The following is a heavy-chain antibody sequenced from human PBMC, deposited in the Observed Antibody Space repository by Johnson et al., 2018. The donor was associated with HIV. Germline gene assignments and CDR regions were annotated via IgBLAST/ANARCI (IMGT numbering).Heavy chain of an antibody. J-gene: IGHJ3*01. V-gene: IGHV3-73*01. Sequence: VQLVESGGGLVQPGGSLKLSCAASGFTFSDSAMHWVRQASGKGLEWVGRIRSNSYSYATAYSSSVDGRFTITRDDSKNTAYLQRNSLRAEDTALYYCARECFMVQGADAFDLWGQGTMVTFSS. CDR3: ARECFMVQGADAFDL. CDR2: IRSNSYSYAT. D-gene: IGHD3-10*01. CDR1: GFTFSDSA.